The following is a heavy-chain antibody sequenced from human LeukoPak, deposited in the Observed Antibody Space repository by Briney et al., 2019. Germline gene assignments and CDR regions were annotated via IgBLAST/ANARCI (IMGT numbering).Heavy chain of an antibody. D-gene: IGHD3-10*01. CDR3: ARRTAYIYGSGSYYMDWFDP. J-gene: IGHJ5*02. CDR2: INHSGST. Sequence: SETLSLTCTVSGYSISSGYYWGWIRQPPGKGLEWIGEINHSGSTNYNPSLKSRVTISVDTSKNQFSLKLSSVTAADTAVYYCARRTAYIYGSGSYYMDWFDPWGQGTLVTVSS. V-gene: IGHV4-38-2*02. CDR1: GYSISSGYY.